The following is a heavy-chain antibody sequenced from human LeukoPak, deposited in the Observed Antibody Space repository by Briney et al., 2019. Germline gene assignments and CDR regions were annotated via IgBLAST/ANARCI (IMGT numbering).Heavy chain of an antibody. Sequence: GGSLRLSCAASGFSFSSHGMSWVRQAPGKGLEWVSGIIGGAGSTYYADSVKGRFTISRDNAKNSLYLQMNSLRAEDTAVYYCAELGITMIGGVWGKGTTVTISS. J-gene: IGHJ6*04. V-gene: IGHV3-23*01. CDR1: GFSFSSHG. D-gene: IGHD3-10*02. CDR2: IIGGAGST. CDR3: AELGITMIGGV.